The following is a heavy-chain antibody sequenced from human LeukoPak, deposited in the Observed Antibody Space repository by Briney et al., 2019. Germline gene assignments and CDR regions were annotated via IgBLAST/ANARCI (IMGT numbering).Heavy chain of an antibody. CDR3: AKSLDILTGYYMDDAFDI. J-gene: IGHJ3*02. D-gene: IGHD3-9*01. Sequence: GGSLRLSCAASGFAFSTYAMSWVRQAPGKGLEWVSAISGSGGSTYYADSVKGRFTISRDNSKNTLYLQMNSLRAEDTAVYYCAKSLDILTGYYMDDAFDIWGQGTMVTVSS. V-gene: IGHV3-23*01. CDR1: GFAFSTYA. CDR2: ISGSGGST.